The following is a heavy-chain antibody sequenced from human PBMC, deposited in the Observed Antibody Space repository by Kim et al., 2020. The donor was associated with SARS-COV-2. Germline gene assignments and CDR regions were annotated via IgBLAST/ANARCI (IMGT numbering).Heavy chain of an antibody. V-gene: IGHV3-15*01. CDR1: GFTFSNAW. J-gene: IGHJ2*01. D-gene: IGHD1-7*01. CDR3: TTDGDGGDNWNYGAWYFDL. CDR2: IKSKTDGGTT. Sequence: GGSLRLSCAASGFTFSNAWMSWVRQAPGKGLEWVGRIKSKTDGGTTDYAAPVKGRFTISRDDSKNTLYLQMNSLKTEDTAVYYCTTDGDGGDNWNYGAWYFDLWGRGTLVTVSS.